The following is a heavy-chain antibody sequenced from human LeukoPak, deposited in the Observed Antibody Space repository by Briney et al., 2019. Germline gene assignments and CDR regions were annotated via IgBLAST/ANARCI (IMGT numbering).Heavy chain of an antibody. J-gene: IGHJ5*02. CDR2: IRYDGSNK. Sequence: GGSLRLSCAASGFTFSSYGMHWVRQAPGKGLEWVAFIRYDGSNKYYADSVKGRFTISRDNSKNTLYLQMNSLRAEDTAVYYCARDRAGSSWYDLWGQGTLVTVSS. CDR3: ARDRAGSSWYDL. V-gene: IGHV3-30*02. D-gene: IGHD2-2*01. CDR1: GFTFSSYG.